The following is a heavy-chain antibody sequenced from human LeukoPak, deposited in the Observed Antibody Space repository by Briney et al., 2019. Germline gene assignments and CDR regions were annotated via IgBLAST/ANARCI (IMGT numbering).Heavy chain of an antibody. CDR3: ARGRSSYLYIAATTKYFDY. CDR1: GGSFSGYQ. D-gene: IGHD5-12*01. J-gene: IGHJ4*02. V-gene: IGHV4-34*01. CDR2: INQSGST. Sequence: SETPSLTCAVYGGSFSGYQWSWIRQPPGKGLEWIGEINQSGSTNYNPSLKSRVTMSVDTSKTQFSLKLNSVTAADTAVYYCARGRSSYLYIAATTKYFDYWGQGTLVTVSS.